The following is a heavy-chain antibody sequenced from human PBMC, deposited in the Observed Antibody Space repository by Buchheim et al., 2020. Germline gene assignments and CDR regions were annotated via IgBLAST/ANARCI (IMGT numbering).Heavy chain of an antibody. J-gene: IGHJ4*02. Sequence: QLQLQESGPGLVKPSETLSLTCTVSGDSISSSHYYWGWIRQPPGKGLEWIGSMFFSGSTYYNPSLKSRVTISVDTSKTQFFLRLSSVTAADTAVYYCARSLLGDWNYFDYWGQGTL. V-gene: IGHV4-39*01. CDR3: ARSLLGDWNYFDY. D-gene: IGHD2-21*01. CDR1: GDSISSSHYY. CDR2: MFFSGST.